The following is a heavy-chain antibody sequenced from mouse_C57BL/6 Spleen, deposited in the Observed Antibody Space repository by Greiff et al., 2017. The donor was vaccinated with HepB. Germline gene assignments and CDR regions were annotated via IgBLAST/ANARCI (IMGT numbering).Heavy chain of an antibody. CDR1: GYTFTSYW. CDR3: ARGGLYAMDY. J-gene: IGHJ4*01. Sequence: VKLMESGAELVKPGASVKMSCKASGYTFTSYWITWVKQRPGQGLEWIGDIYPGSGSTNYNEKFKSKATLTVDTSSSTAYMQLSSLTSEDSAVYYCARGGLYAMDYWGQGTSVTVSS. CDR2: IYPGSGST. V-gene: IGHV1-55*01.